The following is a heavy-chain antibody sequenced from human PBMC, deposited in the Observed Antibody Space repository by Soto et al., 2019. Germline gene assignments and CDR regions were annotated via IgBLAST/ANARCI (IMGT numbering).Heavy chain of an antibody. V-gene: IGHV4-59*01. Sequence: QVQLQESGPGLVKPSETLSLTCTVSGGTISRYYWSWIRQPPGKGLEWIGYMYNTGSTVYNPSFTRRVTIAVDTSKTQFSLKLNSVTAADTAVYYCARDLWGYCGTDCYPLDVWGQGTTVTVSS. CDR2: MYNTGST. J-gene: IGHJ6*02. D-gene: IGHD2-21*02. CDR1: GGTISRYY. CDR3: ARDLWGYCGTDCYPLDV.